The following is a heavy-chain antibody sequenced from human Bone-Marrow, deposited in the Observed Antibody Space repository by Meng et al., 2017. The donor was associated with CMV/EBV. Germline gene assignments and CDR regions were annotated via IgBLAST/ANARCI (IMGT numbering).Heavy chain of an antibody. J-gene: IGHJ6*02. V-gene: IGHV3-30*02. CDR3: AKDPAAAGLMDV. D-gene: IGHD6-13*01. CDR1: GGSVSSGSYY. CDR2: IRYDGSNK. Sequence: GGSLRLSCTVSGGSVSSGSYYWSWIRQPPGKGLEWVAFIRYDGSNKYYADSVKGRFTISRDNSNNTLYLQMNSLRAEDTAVYYCAKDPAAAGLMDVWGQGTTVTVSS.